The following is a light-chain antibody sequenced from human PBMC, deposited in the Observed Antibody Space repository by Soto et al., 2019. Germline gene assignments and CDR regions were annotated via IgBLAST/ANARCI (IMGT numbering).Light chain of an antibody. J-gene: IGLJ1*01. CDR1: SSNIGGNS. CDR2: DDN. CDR3: ATWDDSLNGFYV. V-gene: IGLV1-51*01. Sequence: QSVLTQPPSVSAAPGQKVTISCSGSSSNIGGNSVSWYQQLPGTAPKLLIYDDNKRPSGIPDRFSGSKSGTSATLGISGLRSDDEADYFCATWDDSLNGFYVFGTGTKVTV.